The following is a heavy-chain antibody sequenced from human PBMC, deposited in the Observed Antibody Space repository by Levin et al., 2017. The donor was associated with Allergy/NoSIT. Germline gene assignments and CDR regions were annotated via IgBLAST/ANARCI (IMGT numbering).Heavy chain of an antibody. Sequence: GGSLRLSCEASGFIFDDYAMHWVRQGPGKGLEWVSGISWNSGRKDYADSVKGRFTISRDNAKNSLYLQMNSLRPEDTALYYCAKDMGGDYFDSWGQGILVTVSS. CDR3: AKDMGGDYFDS. V-gene: IGHV3-9*01. CDR2: ISWNSGRK. J-gene: IGHJ4*02. CDR1: GFIFDDYA. D-gene: IGHD4-17*01.